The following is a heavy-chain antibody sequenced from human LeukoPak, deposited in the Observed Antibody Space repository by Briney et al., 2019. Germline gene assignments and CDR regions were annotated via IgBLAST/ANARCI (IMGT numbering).Heavy chain of an antibody. CDR2: INPNSGGT. CDR3: ARDVRDYDFWSGFDY. Sequence: GASVKVSCKASGYTFTGYYMHWERQAPGQGLEWMGWINPNSGGTNYAQKFQGRVTMTRDTSISTAYMELGRLRSDDTAVYYCARDVRDYDFWSGFDYWGQGTLVTVSS. J-gene: IGHJ4*02. V-gene: IGHV1-2*02. CDR1: GYTFTGYY. D-gene: IGHD3-3*01.